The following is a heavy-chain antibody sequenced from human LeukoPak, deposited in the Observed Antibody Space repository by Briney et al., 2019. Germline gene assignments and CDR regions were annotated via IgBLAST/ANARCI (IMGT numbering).Heavy chain of an antibody. CDR2: IHTNGNN. CDR3: ARGYFDSRDSSNPFDN. V-gene: IGHV4-4*09. D-gene: IGHD3-9*01. Sequence: SETLSLTCTVSGASISSHYWSWIRQTPGKGLEWIGCIHTNGNNNYNPPLRGRVTMSVDTPKNQFSLKMTSVTAADTAVYYCARGYFDSRDSSNPFDNWGQGTLVTVSS. J-gene: IGHJ4*02. CDR1: GASISSHY.